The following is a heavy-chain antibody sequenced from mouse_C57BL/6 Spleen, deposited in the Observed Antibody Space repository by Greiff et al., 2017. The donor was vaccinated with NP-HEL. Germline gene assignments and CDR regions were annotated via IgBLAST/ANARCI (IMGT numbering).Heavy chain of an antibody. CDR3: TRSLHYYGFSYY. J-gene: IGHJ2*01. Sequence: VKLQESGAELVRPGASVTLSCKASGYTFTDYEMHWVKQTPVHGLEWIGAIDPETGGTAYNQKFKGKAILTADKSSSTAYMELRSLTSEDSAVYYCTRSLHYYGFSYYWGQGTTLTVSS. CDR1: GYTFTDYE. D-gene: IGHD1-2*01. V-gene: IGHV1-15*01. CDR2: IDPETGGT.